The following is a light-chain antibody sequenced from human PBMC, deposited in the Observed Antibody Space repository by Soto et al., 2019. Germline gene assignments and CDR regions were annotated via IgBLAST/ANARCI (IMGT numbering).Light chain of an antibody. CDR3: QQRSNWPPGFT. CDR2: DAS. CDR1: QSVSSY. V-gene: IGKV3-11*01. J-gene: IGKJ3*01. Sequence: EIVLTQSPATLSLSPGERATLSCRASQSVSSYLAWNQQKPGLAPRLLIYDASNRATGIPARFSGSGSGTDFTLTISNLEPEDFAVYYCQQRSNWPPGFTFGPGTKVDIK.